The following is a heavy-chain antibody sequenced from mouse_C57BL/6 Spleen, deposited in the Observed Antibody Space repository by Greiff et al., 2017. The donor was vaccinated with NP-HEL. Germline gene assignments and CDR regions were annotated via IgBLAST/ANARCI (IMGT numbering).Heavy chain of an antibody. V-gene: IGHV5-12*01. Sequence: EVMLVESGGGLVQPGGSLKLSCAASGFTFSDYYMYWVRQTPEKRLEWVAYISNGGGSTYYPDTVKGRFTISRDNAKNTLYLQMSRLKSEDTAMYYCASVYGSSWYFDVWGTGTTVTVSS. J-gene: IGHJ1*03. CDR2: ISNGGGST. D-gene: IGHD1-1*01. CDR1: GFTFSDYY. CDR3: ASVYGSSWYFDV.